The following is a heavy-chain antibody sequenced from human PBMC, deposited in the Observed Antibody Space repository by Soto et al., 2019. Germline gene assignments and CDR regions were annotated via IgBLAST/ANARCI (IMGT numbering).Heavy chain of an antibody. V-gene: IGHV3-48*01. CDR1: GFTFSSYN. CDR2: ISSSSSTI. Sequence: VQLVESGGGLVQPGGSLRLSCAASGFTFSSYNMNWVRQAPGKGLEWVSYISSSSSTIYYADSVKGRFTISRDNAKNSLYLQLNSLRAEDTAVYYCARQPERIAEIGWFDPWGQGTLVTVSS. D-gene: IGHD6-13*01. CDR3: ARQPERIAEIGWFDP. J-gene: IGHJ5*02.